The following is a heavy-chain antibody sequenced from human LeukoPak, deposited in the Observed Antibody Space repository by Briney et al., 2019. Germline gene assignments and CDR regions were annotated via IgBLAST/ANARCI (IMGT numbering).Heavy chain of an antibody. CDR2: IYYSGST. CDR3: ARSYDFWSGGFDY. D-gene: IGHD3-3*01. V-gene: IGHV4-59*01. Sequence: SGTLSLTCTVSGGSISSYYWSWIRQPPGKGLEWIGYIYYSGSTNYNPSLKSRVTISVDTSKNQLSLKLSSVTAADTAVYYCARSYDFWSGGFDYWGQGTLVTVSS. CDR1: GGSISSYY. J-gene: IGHJ4*02.